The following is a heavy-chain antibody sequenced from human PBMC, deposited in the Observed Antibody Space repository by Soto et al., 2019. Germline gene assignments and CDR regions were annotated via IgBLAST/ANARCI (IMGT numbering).Heavy chain of an antibody. D-gene: IGHD3-10*01. Sequence: QLHLQESGSGLVKPSQTLYLPCAVPGGSMRSGGYSWSWIRQPPGKGLEWIGYIYDRGNTNYNPSLTSRVTISVDRSKNQFSLKLSSVTAAETAVYYCDIGAGNHYGSGSMFDYWGQGILVNVSS. J-gene: IGHJ4*02. V-gene: IGHV4-30-2*01. CDR3: DIGAGNHYGSGSMFDY. CDR1: GGSMRSGGYS. CDR2: IYDRGNT.